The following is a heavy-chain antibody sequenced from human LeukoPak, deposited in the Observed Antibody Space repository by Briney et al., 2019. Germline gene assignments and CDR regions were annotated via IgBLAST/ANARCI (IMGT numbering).Heavy chain of an antibody. CDR2: ISGSGGST. CDR3: ARADNVEMATSSDE. V-gene: IGHV3-23*01. D-gene: IGHD5-24*01. Sequence: GGSLRLSCAASGFTFSSYAMSWVRQAPGKGLEWVSAISGSGGSTYYADSVKGRFTITRDNSKNTLYLQMNSLRAEDTAVYYCARADNVEMATSSDEWGQGSLVTV. CDR1: GFTFSSYA. J-gene: IGHJ4*02.